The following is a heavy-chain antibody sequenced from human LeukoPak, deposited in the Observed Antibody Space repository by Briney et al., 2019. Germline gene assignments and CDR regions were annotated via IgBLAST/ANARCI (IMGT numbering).Heavy chain of an antibody. V-gene: IGHV1-69*13. Sequence: GASVKVSCKASGGTFSSYAISWVRQAPGQGLEWMGGIIPIFGTANYAQKFQGGVTITADGSTSTAYMELSSLRSEDTAVYYCARCLHYYDSSGYYLPWYFDYWGQGTLVTVSS. D-gene: IGHD3-22*01. CDR1: GGTFSSYA. CDR2: IIPIFGTA. J-gene: IGHJ4*02. CDR3: ARCLHYYDSSGYYLPWYFDY.